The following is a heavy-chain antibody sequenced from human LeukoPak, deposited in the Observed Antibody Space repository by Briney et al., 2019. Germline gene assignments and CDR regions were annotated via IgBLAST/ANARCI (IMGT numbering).Heavy chain of an antibody. CDR3: ASNYGSGSYYPTFDY. CDR2: ISYDGSNK. V-gene: IGHV3-30*03. CDR1: GFTFSSYS. Sequence: GGSLRLSCAASGFTFSSYSMNWVRQAPGKGLEWVAVISYDGSNKYYADSVKGRFTISRDNSKNTLYLQMNSLRAEDTAVYYCASNYGSGSYYPTFDYWGQGTLVTVSS. J-gene: IGHJ4*02. D-gene: IGHD3-10*01.